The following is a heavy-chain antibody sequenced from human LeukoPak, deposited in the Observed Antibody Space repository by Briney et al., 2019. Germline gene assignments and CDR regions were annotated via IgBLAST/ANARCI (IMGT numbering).Heavy chain of an antibody. Sequence: GASLTLSFAASGFTFSSYSMNWVRPAPGKGLEWVSSISSSSSYIYYADSVKGRFTISRDNAKNSLYLQMNSLRAEDTAVYYCARDRDYSYFDYWGQGTLVTVSS. J-gene: IGHJ4*02. CDR2: ISSSSSYI. V-gene: IGHV3-21*04. CDR3: ARDRDYSYFDY. CDR1: GFTFSSYS. D-gene: IGHD2-15*01.